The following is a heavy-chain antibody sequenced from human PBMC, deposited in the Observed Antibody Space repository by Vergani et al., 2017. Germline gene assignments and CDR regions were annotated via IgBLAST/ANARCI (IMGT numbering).Heavy chain of an antibody. CDR2: INPNSGGT. V-gene: IGHV1-2*02. CDR1: GYTFTGYY. J-gene: IGHJ3*02. D-gene: IGHD1-26*01. Sequence: QVQLVQSGAEVKKPGASVKVSCKASGYTFTGYYMHWVRQPPGQGLEWMGWINPNSGGTNYAQKFQGRVTMTRDTSISTAYMELSRLRSDDTAVYYCARMERELLSGKAFDIWGQGTMVTVSS. CDR3: ARMERELLSGKAFDI.